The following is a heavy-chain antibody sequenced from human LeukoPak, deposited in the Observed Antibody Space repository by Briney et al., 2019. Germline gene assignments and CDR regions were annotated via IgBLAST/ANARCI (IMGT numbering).Heavy chain of an antibody. CDR1: GGSISSSSYY. V-gene: IGHV4-39*01. CDR2: IYYSGST. CDR3: ARRRRKRELLFTRGEKYFDY. D-gene: IGHD1-26*01. Sequence: SETLSLTCTVSGGSISSSSYYWGWLRQPPGTGLEWIGSIYYSGSTYYNPSLKSRVTISVGTSKNQFSLRLSSVTAADTAVYYCARRRRKRELLFTRGEKYFDYWGQGTLVTVSS. J-gene: IGHJ4*02.